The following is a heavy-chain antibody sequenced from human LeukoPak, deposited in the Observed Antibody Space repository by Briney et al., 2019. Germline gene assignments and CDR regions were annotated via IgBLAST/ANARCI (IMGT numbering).Heavy chain of an antibody. D-gene: IGHD2-15*01. CDR2: ISGSGGST. V-gene: IGHV3-23*01. CDR1: GFTFSSYA. Sequence: AGGSLRLSCAASGFTFSSYAMSWARQAPGKGLEWVSAISGSGGSTYYADSVKGRFTTSRDNSKNTLYLQMNSLRAEDTAVYYCAKDSSPRIKWWFPDAFDIWGQGTMVTVSS. J-gene: IGHJ3*02. CDR3: AKDSSPRIKWWFPDAFDI.